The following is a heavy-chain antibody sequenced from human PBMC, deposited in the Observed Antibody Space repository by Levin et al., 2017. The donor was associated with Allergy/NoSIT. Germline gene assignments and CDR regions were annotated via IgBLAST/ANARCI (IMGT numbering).Heavy chain of an antibody. CDR2: ISHNGAYK. Sequence: GGSLRLSCAASGFTFSMYGMHWVRQAPGKGLEWVAVISHNGAYKYYADSVKGRFTISRDNSKNTLYLQMNSLRAEDTAVYYCANIAVACTRGYGMDVWGQGTTVTVSS. J-gene: IGHJ6*02. V-gene: IGHV3-30*18. CDR1: GFTFSMYG. D-gene: IGHD6-13*01. CDR3: ANIAVACTRGYGMDV.